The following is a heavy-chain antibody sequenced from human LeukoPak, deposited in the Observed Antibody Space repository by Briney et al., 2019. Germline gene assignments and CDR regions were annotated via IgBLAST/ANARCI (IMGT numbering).Heavy chain of an antibody. J-gene: IGHJ4*02. V-gene: IGHV3-23*01. CDR2: ISGSGGGT. D-gene: IGHD3-22*01. CDR1: GFTFSTYA. Sequence: GGSLRLSCAASGFTFSTYAMSWVRQAPGKGLEWVSGISGSGGGTYYADSVKGRFTISRDNPKNTLYLQMNSLRAEDTAVYYCAKDQHYFDSSGYFDYWGQGTLVTVSS. CDR3: AKDQHYFDSSGYFDY.